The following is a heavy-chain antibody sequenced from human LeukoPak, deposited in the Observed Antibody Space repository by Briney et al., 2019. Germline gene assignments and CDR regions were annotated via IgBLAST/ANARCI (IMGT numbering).Heavy chain of an antibody. V-gene: IGHV1-8*01. D-gene: IGHD2-15*01. CDR1: VYTFTSYD. J-gene: IGHJ3*02. CDR3: TRGLVVLSATSWAFDI. CDR2: MNPNSGNT. Sequence: ASVKVSCKASVYTFTSYDINWVRQATGQGLEWMGWMNPNSGNTGYAQKFQARVSITRNTSISTAYIELSSLRSEDTAVYYCTRGLVVLSATSWAFDIWGQGTMVTVSS.